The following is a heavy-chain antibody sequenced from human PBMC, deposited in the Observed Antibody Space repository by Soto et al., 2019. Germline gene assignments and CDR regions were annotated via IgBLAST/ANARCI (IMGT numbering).Heavy chain of an antibody. Sequence: GGSLRLSCEASGFNFGAYGMHWVRQAPGKGLEWVAVISHDGTKTYYSDSVKGRFTVSRDNSKNMLYVQMVSLRPDDAAVYFCARQAVSTGYHYYYGLDVWGQGTTVTVSS. D-gene: IGHD4-4*01. J-gene: IGHJ6*02. CDR3: ARQAVSTGYHYYYGLDV. V-gene: IGHV3-30*03. CDR2: ISHDGTKT. CDR1: GFNFGAYG.